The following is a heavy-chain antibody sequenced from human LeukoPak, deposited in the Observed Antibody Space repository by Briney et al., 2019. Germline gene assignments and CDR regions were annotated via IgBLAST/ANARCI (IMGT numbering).Heavy chain of an antibody. V-gene: IGHV4-30-4*01. Sequence: PSQTLSLTCTVSGGSINTNKYYWSWIRQPPWKGLEWIGYIFYTGSPYYNPSLKSRLTISIDASKNQFSLKMTSVTAADTAVYHCARDSKLNTGWSRKIYYWGQGALVPVSS. CDR1: GGSINTNKYY. CDR2: IFYTGSP. CDR3: ARDSKLNTGWSRKIYY. D-gene: IGHD6-19*01. J-gene: IGHJ4*02.